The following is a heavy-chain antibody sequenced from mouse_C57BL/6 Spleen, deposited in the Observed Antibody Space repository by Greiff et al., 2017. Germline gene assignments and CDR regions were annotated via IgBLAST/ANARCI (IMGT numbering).Heavy chain of an antibody. Sequence: VQLQQSGPELVKPGASVKIPCKASGYTFTDYNMDWVKHSHGKSLEWIGDINPNNGGTIYNQKFKGKATLTVDKSSSTAYMELRSLTSEDTAVYYCAREEYYGRGAMDYWGQGTSGTVSS. CDR2: INPNNGGT. CDR1: GYTFTDYN. V-gene: IGHV1-18*01. J-gene: IGHJ4*01. D-gene: IGHD1-1*01. CDR3: AREEYYGRGAMDY.